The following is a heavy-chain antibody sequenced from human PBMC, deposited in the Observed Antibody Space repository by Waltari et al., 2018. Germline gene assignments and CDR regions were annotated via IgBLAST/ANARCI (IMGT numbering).Heavy chain of an antibody. J-gene: IGHJ4*02. V-gene: IGHV4-4*07. D-gene: IGHD6-19*01. CDR2: IYTSGST. CDR3: ATSGYSSGWYYFDY. Sequence: QVQLQESGPGLVKPSETLSLTCTVSGGSISSYYWSWIRQPAGKGLEWIGRIYTSGSTNYNPSLKIRVTMSVDTSKNQFSLKLSSVTAADTAVYYCATSGYSSGWYYFDYWGQGTLVTVSS. CDR1: GGSISSYY.